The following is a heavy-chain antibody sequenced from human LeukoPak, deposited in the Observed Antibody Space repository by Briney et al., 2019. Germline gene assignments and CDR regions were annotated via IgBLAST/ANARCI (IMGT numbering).Heavy chain of an antibody. CDR3: ARVRMSAFYYSSDY. V-gene: IGHV4-31*03. J-gene: IGHJ4*02. CDR2: IYYSGSI. Sequence: SETLSLTCNVSGGSISCGGYYWSWVRQYPGKGLEWIGYIYYSGSIYYNPSLKSRVSIAVDTSKDQFSLKLSLVTAADTAVYYCARVRMSAFYYSSDYWGQGTLVTVSP. CDR1: GGSISCGGYY. D-gene: IGHD3-22*01.